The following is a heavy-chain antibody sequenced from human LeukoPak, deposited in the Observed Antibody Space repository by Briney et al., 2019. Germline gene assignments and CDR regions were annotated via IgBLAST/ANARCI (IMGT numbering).Heavy chain of an antibody. Sequence: GGSLRLSCAASGFTFSSYAMHWVRQAPGKGLEYVSAISSNGGSTYYANSVKGRFTISRDNSKNTLYLQMGSLRAEDMAVYYCGRGGFCSSPSRAPFYYYWGMDGGGKGTTVTVSS. CDR2: ISSNGGST. D-gene: IGHD2-2*01. CDR3: GRGGFCSSPSRAPFYYYWGMDG. CDR1: GFTFSSYA. V-gene: IGHV3-64*01. J-gene: IGHJ6*04.